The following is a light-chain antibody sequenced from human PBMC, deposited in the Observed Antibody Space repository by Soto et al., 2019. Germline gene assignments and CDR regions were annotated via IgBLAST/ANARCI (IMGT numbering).Light chain of an antibody. Sequence: QPVLTQSPSASASLGASVKLTCILSSGHSSYAIAWHQQQPEKGPRYLMKLNSDGSHSKGDGIPDRFSGSSSGAERYLTISSLQSEDEADYYCQTWGTGILVFGGGTKLTVL. CDR1: SGHSSYA. CDR2: LNSDGSH. CDR3: QTWGTGILV. J-gene: IGLJ2*01. V-gene: IGLV4-69*01.